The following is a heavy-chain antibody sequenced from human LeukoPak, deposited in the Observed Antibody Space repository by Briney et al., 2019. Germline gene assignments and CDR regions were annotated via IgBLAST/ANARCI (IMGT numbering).Heavy chain of an antibody. CDR3: AARYYYDSSGYYPLGYFDL. CDR1: GGTFSSYA. Sequence: SVKVSCKASGGTFSSYAISWVRQAPGQGLEWMGGIIPIFGTANYAQKFQGRVTITTDESTSTAYMELSSLRSEDTAVYYCAARYYYDSSGYYPLGYFDLWGRGTLVTVSS. D-gene: IGHD3-22*01. V-gene: IGHV1-69*05. CDR2: IIPIFGTA. J-gene: IGHJ2*01.